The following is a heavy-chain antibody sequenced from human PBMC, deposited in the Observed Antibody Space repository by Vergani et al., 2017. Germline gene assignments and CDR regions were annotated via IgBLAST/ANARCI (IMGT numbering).Heavy chain of an antibody. Sequence: EVQMVESGGGLVKPGGSLRLSCVASGFTFSHYSMNWVRQAPGKGLEWVSSISGNNDDVYYADSVKGRFTISRDNAKNSLYLDMSSLRAEDTAVYYCARVRLVSRLGELSLNWFDHWGQGTLVTVSS. D-gene: IGHD3-16*02. V-gene: IGHV3-21*01. CDR1: GFTFSHYS. J-gene: IGHJ5*02. CDR2: ISGNNDDV. CDR3: ARVRLVSRLGELSLNWFDH.